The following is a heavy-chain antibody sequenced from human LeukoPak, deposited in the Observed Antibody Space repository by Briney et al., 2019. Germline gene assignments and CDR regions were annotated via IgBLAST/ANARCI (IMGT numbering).Heavy chain of an antibody. D-gene: IGHD2-2*01. CDR1: GFTFSSYG. CDR2: ISGSGGST. J-gene: IGHJ4*02. Sequence: GGTLRLSCAASGFTFSSYGMSWVRQAPGKGLEWVSAISGSGGSTYYADSVKGRFTISRDNSKNTLYLQMNSLRAGDTAVYYCAKSFRSTSLDYWGQGTLVTVSS. CDR3: AKSFRSTSLDY. V-gene: IGHV3-23*01.